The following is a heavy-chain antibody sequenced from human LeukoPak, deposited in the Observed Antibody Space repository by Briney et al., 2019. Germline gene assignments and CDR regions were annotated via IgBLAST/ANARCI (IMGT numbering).Heavy chain of an antibody. CDR1: GGTFSSYA. CDR2: IIPIFGTA. V-gene: IGHV1-69*13. J-gene: IGHJ4*02. CDR3: ARAPCLTGYCSVYFDY. Sequence: SVKVSCKASGGTFSSYAISWVRQAPGQGLEWMGGIIPIFGTANYAQKFQGRVPITADESTSTAYMELSSLRSEDTAVYYCARAPCLTGYCSVYFDYWGQGTLVTVSS. D-gene: IGHD3-9*01.